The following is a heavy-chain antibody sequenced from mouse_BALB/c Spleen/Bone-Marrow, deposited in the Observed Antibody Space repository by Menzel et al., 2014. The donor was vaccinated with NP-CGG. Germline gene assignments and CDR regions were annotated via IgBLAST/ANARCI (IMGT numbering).Heavy chain of an antibody. V-gene: IGHV2-9-2*01. CDR3: VRVRYFDF. CDR2: IWTGGGT. J-gene: IGHJ1*01. CDR1: GFSLTSYD. Sequence: VQLQQSGPGLVAPSQSLSITCTVSGFSLTSYDISWIRQPPGKGLEWLGVIWTGGGTNYNSAFMSRLSISKDNSKSQFFLKMNSLQTDDTAIYYCVRVRYFDFWGAATTVTVSS.